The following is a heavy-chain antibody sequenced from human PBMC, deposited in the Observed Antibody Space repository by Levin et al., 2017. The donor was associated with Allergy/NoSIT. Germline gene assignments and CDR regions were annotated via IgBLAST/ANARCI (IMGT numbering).Heavy chain of an antibody. D-gene: IGHD3-10*01. Sequence: SGPTLVKPPQTLTLTCTPSGFSLSTSGMSVGWIRQPPGKALEWLALIDWDDDTYYSTSLKTRLTISKDTSKNQVVLIMTNMDPVDTATYYCARIIRGVIPAFDIWGQGTTVTVSS. CDR2: IDWDDDT. CDR1: GFSLSTSGMS. CDR3: ARIIRGVIPAFDI. J-gene: IGHJ3*02. V-gene: IGHV2-70*01.